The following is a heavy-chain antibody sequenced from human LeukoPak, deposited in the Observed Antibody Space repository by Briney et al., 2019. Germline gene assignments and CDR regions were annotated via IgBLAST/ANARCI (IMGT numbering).Heavy chain of an antibody. V-gene: IGHV4-34*01. J-gene: IGHJ4*02. Sequence: SETLSLTCAVYGGSFNGYYWSWIRQPPGKGLEWIGEINHSGSTNYNPSLKSRVTISVDTSKNQFSLKLSSVTAADTAVYYCARHTHPLYFDYWGQGTLVTVSS. CDR2: INHSGST. D-gene: IGHD2-2*02. CDR1: GGSFNGYY. CDR3: ARHTHPLYFDY.